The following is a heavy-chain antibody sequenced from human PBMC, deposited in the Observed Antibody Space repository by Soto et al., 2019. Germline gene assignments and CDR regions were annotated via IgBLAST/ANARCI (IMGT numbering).Heavy chain of an antibody. CDR2: IYYSGST. V-gene: IGHV4-34*01. J-gene: IGHJ4*02. D-gene: IGHD3-22*01. CDR3: MLGSGWKDFDY. CDR1: GVSFSGYY. Sequence: SETLSLTCAVYGVSFSGYYWSWIRQPPGKGLEWIGEIYYSGSTYYNPSLKSRVTISVDTSKNQFSLKLSSVTAADTAVYYCMLGSGWKDFDYWGQGTLVTVSS.